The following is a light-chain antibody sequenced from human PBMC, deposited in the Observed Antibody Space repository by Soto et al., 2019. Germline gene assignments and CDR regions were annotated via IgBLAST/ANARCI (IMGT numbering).Light chain of an antibody. CDR2: GAS. J-gene: IGKJ1*01. CDR1: QSVSSN. CDR3: QQYYSWPRT. Sequence: EIVMTQSPATLSVSPGERATLSCRASQSVSSNLAWYQQKPGQVPRLLIYGASSRATGIPDRFSGSGSGTDFTLTISSLQSEDFAVYYCQQYYSWPRTFGQGTKVDI. V-gene: IGKV3D-15*01.